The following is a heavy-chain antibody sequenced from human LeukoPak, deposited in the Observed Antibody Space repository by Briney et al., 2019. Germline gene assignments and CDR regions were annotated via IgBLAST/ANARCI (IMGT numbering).Heavy chain of an antibody. Sequence: GRSLRLSCAASGFTFSSYGMHWVRQAPGKGLEWVAVIWYDGSNKYYADSVRGRITIARANSHHTLYLQMNTLRAEDTAVYYRARALGYSYGFNYYHSGMDVGGEGPTVTASS. V-gene: IGHV3-33*01. CDR3: ARALGYSYGFNYYHSGMDV. CDR1: GFTFSSYG. CDR2: IWYDGSNK. D-gene: IGHD5-18*01. J-gene: IGHJ6*04.